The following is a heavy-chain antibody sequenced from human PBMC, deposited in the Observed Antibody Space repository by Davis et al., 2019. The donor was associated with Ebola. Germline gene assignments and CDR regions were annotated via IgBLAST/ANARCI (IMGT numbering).Heavy chain of an antibody. Sequence: MPSETLSLTCAVSGGSISSSNWWSWVRQPPGKGLEWIGEIYHSGSTNYNPSLKSRVTISVDKSKNQFSLKLSSVTAADTAVYYCATDQFDGSGKKRYYYGMDVWGQGTTVTVSS. CDR3: ATDQFDGSGKKRYYYGMDV. V-gene: IGHV4-4*02. CDR2: IYHSGST. D-gene: IGHD3-10*01. J-gene: IGHJ6*02. CDR1: GGSISSSNW.